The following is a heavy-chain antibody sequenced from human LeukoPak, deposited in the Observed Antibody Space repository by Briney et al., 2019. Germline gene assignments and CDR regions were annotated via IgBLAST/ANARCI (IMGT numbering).Heavy chain of an antibody. V-gene: IGHV1-69*05. CDR1: GGTFSSYA. CDR3: ARVAYYYDSSGYLDY. CDR2: IIPIFGTA. D-gene: IGHD3-22*01. Sequence: ASVKVSCKASGGTFSSYAISWVRQAPGQGLEWMGGIIPIFGTANYAQKFQGRVTITTDESTSTAYMELSSLRSGDTAVYYCARVAYYYDSSGYLDYWGQGTLVTVSS. J-gene: IGHJ4*02.